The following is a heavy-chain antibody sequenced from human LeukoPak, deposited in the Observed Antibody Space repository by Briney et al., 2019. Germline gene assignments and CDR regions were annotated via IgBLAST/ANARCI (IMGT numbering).Heavy chain of an antibody. J-gene: IGHJ2*01. CDR2: ISSSSSTI. V-gene: IGHV3-48*04. CDR1: GFTFSSYS. Sequence: GGSLRLSCAASGFTFSSYSMNWVRQAPGEGLEWVSYISSSSSTIYYADSVKGRFTISRDNAKNSLCLQMNGLRAEDTAVYYCARPLSPNGYFDLWGRGTLVTVSS. CDR3: ARPLSPNGYFDL.